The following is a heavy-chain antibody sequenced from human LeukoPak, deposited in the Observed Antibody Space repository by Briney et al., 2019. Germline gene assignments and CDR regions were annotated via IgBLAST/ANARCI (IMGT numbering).Heavy chain of an antibody. CDR3: ATYSGYDRIFDY. D-gene: IGHD5-12*01. CDR2: ISWNSGSI. CDR1: GFTFDDYA. Sequence: PGGSLRLSCAASGFTFDDYAMHWVRQAPGKGLEWVSGISWNSGSIGYADSVKGRFTISRDNAKNSLYLQMNSLRAEDTAVYYCATYSGYDRIFDYWGQGTLVTVSS. J-gene: IGHJ4*02. V-gene: IGHV3-9*01.